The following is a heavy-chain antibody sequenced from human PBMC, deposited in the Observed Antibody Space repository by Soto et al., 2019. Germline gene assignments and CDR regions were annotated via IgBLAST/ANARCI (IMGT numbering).Heavy chain of an antibody. J-gene: IGHJ4*02. V-gene: IGHV3-48*02. CDR1: GFTFSSYS. CDR3: ARVSSSWGLVNYFDY. Sequence: HPGGSLRLSCAASGFTFSSYSMNWVRQAPGKGLEWVSYISSSSSTIYYADSVKGRFTISRDNAKNSLYLQMNSLRDEDTAVYYCARVSSSWGLVNYFDYWGQGTLVTVSS. D-gene: IGHD6-13*01. CDR2: ISSSSSTI.